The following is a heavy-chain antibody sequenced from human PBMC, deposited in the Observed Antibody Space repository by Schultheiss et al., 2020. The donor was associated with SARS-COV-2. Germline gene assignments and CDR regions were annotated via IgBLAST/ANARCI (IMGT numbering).Heavy chain of an antibody. CDR1: GFTFSSYA. J-gene: IGHJ3*01. CDR2: ISYDGSNK. V-gene: IGHV3-30*07. D-gene: IGHD3-10*01. CDR3: ARDLGSGGAFDL. Sequence: GESLKISCAASGFTFSSYAMHWVRQAPGKGLEWVTVISYDGSNKYYADSVKGRFTISRDNSKNTLYLQMNSLRAEDTAVYYCARDLGSGGAFDLWGRGTMVTVSS.